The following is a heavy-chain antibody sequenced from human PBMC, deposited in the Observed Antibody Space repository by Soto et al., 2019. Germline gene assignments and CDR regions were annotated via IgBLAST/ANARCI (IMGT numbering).Heavy chain of an antibody. Sequence: EVQLVESGGGLVQPGGSLRLSCAVSGFTFSSYWMHWVRQAPGKGLVWVSRINSDGRSTSYADSVKGRFTISRDNAKNTLYLQMNSLRGEDTAIYHCARAGEWLDYGMDVWGQGTTVTVSS. CDR2: INSDGRST. V-gene: IGHV3-74*01. D-gene: IGHD6-19*01. J-gene: IGHJ6*02. CDR1: GFTFSSYW. CDR3: ARAGEWLDYGMDV.